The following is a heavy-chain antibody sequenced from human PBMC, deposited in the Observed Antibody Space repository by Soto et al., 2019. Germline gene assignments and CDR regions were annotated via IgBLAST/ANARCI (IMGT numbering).Heavy chain of an antibody. CDR3: ARRAPPRDC. CDR2: ISAYNGNT. J-gene: IGHJ6*02. Sequence: QVQLVQSGAEVKKPGASVKVSCKASGYTFTSYGISWVRQAPGQGLEWMGWISAYNGNTKYAQKLQGRVTMTTDTSTSPSYMELRSLISDDTAVYSCARRAPPRDCWGQGTTVTVSS. D-gene: IGHD2-21*02. V-gene: IGHV1-18*01. CDR1: GYTFTSYG.